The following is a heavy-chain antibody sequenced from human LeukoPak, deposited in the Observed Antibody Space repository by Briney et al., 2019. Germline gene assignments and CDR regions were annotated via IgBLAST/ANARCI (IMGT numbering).Heavy chain of an antibody. CDR1: GFTLISIS. V-gene: IGHV3-21*01. J-gene: IGHJ4*02. CDR3: ARDTAAAY. Sequence: GGPLRLSCAPPGFTLISISMNWARQAPGKGLEWVSSISSSSSYIYYADSVKGRFTISRDNAKNSLYLQMNSLRAEDTAVYYCARDTAAAYWGQGTLVTVSS. CDR2: ISSSSSYI. D-gene: IGHD6-13*01.